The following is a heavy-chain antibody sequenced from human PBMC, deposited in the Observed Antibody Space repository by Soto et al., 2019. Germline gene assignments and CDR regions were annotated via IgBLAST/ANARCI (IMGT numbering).Heavy chain of an antibody. CDR1: GGTFSSYA. CDR2: IIPIFGTA. Sequence: QVQLVQSGAEVKKPGSSVKVSCKASGGTFSSYAISWVRQAPGQGLEWMGGIIPIFGTANYAQRFQGRVTVPADESTSTAYMELSSLRSEDTAVYYCARHVPAAGYYYGMDVWGQGTTVTVSS. V-gene: IGHV1-69*12. D-gene: IGHD2-2*01. J-gene: IGHJ6*02. CDR3: ARHVPAAGYYYGMDV.